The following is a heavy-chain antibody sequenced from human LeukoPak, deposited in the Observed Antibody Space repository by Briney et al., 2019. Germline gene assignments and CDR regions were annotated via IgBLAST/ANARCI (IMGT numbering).Heavy chain of an antibody. J-gene: IGHJ4*02. D-gene: IGHD3-22*01. CDR2: IIGNGGRA. CDR1: GFTFTNFA. CDR3: AKCPPYDGSGFYFDY. V-gene: IGHV3-23*01. Sequence: GGSLRLFCAASGFTFTNFAMNWVRHAPGKGLEWVSSIIGNGGRAYYADSVKGRFTISRDNSMNTLHLQMNSLRAEDTAVYYCAKCPPYDGSGFYFDYWGLGALVTVSS.